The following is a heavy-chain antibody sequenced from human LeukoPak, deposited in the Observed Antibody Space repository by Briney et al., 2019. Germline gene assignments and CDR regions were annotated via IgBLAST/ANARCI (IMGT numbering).Heavy chain of an antibody. J-gene: IGHJ4*02. CDR3: ARDSGWDSSGYYYGVFDY. D-gene: IGHD3-22*01. CDR1: GGTFSSYA. CDR2: ISPIFGTA. Sequence: SVKVSCKASGGTFSSYAISWVRQAPGQGLEWMGGISPIFGTANYAQKFQGRVTITADKSTSTAYMELSSLRSEDTAVYYSARDSGWDSSGYYYGVFDYWGQGTLVTVSS. V-gene: IGHV1-69*06.